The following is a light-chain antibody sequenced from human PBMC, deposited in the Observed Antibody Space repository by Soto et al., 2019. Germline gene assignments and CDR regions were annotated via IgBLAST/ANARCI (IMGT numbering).Light chain of an antibody. CDR2: DAS. V-gene: IGKV1-5*01. CDR3: QQYNNYPWT. Sequence: DMHMTKPPSSRSAFVLDRVTITSRASQSISRWLAWYQQKPGKAPKLLIYDASTLESGGPSRFSGSGSGAEFTLTISSLQPDDFGSYYCQQYNNYPWTFGQGTKVDIK. J-gene: IGKJ1*01. CDR1: QSISRW.